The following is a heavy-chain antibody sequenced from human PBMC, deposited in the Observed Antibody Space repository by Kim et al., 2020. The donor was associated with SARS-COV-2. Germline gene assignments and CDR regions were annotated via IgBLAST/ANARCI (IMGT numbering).Heavy chain of an antibody. J-gene: IGHJ4*02. CDR3: TRRSVAGDY. V-gene: IGHV1-8*01. CDR2: GNT. Sequence: GNTGYARKFQDSVTMTRNTSISTAYMELSSLTSEDTAVYYCTRRSVAGDYWGQGTLVTVSS. D-gene: IGHD6-19*01.